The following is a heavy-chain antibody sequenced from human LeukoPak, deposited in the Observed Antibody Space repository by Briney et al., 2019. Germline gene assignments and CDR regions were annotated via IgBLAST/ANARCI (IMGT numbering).Heavy chain of an antibody. CDR1: GFTVISHY. D-gene: IGHD5-18*01. Sequence: GGSLRLSCAASGFTVISHYMSWVRQAPGKGLEWVSVIYSDGRVHYADSVKGRFTISRDDSKNTLYLQMNSLRAEDTAVYYRARESGYSYGLAGFFDYWGQGTLATVSS. V-gene: IGHV3-53*01. CDR3: ARESGYSYGLAGFFDY. CDR2: IYSDGRV. J-gene: IGHJ4*02.